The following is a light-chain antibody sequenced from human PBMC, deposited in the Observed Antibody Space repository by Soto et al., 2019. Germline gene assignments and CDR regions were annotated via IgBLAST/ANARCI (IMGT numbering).Light chain of an antibody. Sequence: QSVLTQPPSAFGTPGQRVTISCSGSSSNIGSNYVYWYQQVPGTAPKLLIYRNNQRPSGVPDRFSDSKSGTSASLAISGLRSEDEADYYCAAWDSSLTGYAFGTGTKVTVL. J-gene: IGLJ1*01. CDR3: AAWDSSLTGYA. CDR1: SSNIGSNY. CDR2: RNN. V-gene: IGLV1-47*01.